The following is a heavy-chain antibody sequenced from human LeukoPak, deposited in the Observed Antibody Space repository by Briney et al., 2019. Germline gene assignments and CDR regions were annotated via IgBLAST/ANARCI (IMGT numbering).Heavy chain of an antibody. V-gene: IGHV1-18*01. CDR1: GYTFTTYG. Sequence: ASVKVSCKASGYTFTTYGISWVRQAPGQGLEWMGRISAYNGNTNYAQKVQGRVTMTTDTSTSTAYMELRSLRSDDTAVYYCARATLGGSSSYYWGQGTLVTVSS. J-gene: IGHJ4*02. D-gene: IGHD6-6*01. CDR3: ARATLGGSSSYY. CDR2: ISAYNGNT.